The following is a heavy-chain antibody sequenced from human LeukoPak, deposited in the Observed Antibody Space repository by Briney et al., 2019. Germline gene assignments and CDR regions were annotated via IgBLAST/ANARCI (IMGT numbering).Heavy chain of an antibody. V-gene: IGHV1-8*01. CDR1: GHTFSSYD. CDR3: ARDSIAAAGYYYYMDV. J-gene: IGHJ6*03. Sequence: ASVKVACKASGHTFSSYDINWVRQATGQGLEWMGYMNPGSGNTGYAQNFQGRVTLTVNTSITTAYMELSSLRPEDTAVYYCARDSIAAAGYYYYMDVWGKGTTVTVSS. D-gene: IGHD6-13*01. CDR2: MNPGSGNT.